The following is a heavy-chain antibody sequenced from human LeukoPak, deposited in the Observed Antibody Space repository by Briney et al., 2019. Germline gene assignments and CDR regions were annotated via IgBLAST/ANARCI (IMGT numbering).Heavy chain of an antibody. V-gene: IGHV1-46*01. CDR2: INPSGGST. CDR1: GYTFTSYY. D-gene: IGHD3-10*02. CDR3: AASVTTFGNRNWFDP. Sequence: ASVTVSCKASGYTFTSYYMHWVRQAPGQGLEWMGIINPSGGSTSYAQKFQGRVTMTRDISTSTVYMELSSLRSEDTAVYYCAASVTTFGNRNWFDPWGQGTLVTVSS. J-gene: IGHJ5*02.